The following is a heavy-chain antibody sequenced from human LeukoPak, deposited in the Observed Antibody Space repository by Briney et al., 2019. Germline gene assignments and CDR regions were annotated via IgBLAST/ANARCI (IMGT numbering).Heavy chain of an antibody. CDR1: GGSISSGDYY. V-gene: IGHV4-30-2*01. CDR3: ARGGVVVVAATPHWFDP. Sequence: SETLSLTCTVSGGSISSGDYYWSWIRQPPGKGLEWIGYIYHSGSTYYNPSLKSRVTISVDRSKNQFSLKLSSVTAADTAVYYCARGGVVVVAATPHWFDPWGQGTLVTVSS. J-gene: IGHJ5*02. CDR2: IYHSGST. D-gene: IGHD2-15*01.